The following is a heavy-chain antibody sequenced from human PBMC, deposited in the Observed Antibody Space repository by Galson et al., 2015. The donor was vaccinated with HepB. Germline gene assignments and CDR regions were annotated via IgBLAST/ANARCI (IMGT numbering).Heavy chain of an antibody. D-gene: IGHD6-6*01. CDR1: GYSFTSYW. Sequence: QSGAEVKKPGESLRISCKGSGYSFTSYWISWVRQMPGKGLEWMGRIDPSDSYTNFSPSFQGHVTISADKSISTAYLQWSSLKASDTAMYYCASGGSIAARPGYYYYGMDVWGQGTTVTVSS. CDR3: ASGGSIAARPGYYYYGMDV. V-gene: IGHV5-10-1*01. CDR2: IDPSDSYT. J-gene: IGHJ6*02.